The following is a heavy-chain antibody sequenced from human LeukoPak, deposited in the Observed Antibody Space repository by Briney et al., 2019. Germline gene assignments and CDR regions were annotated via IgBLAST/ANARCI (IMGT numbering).Heavy chain of an antibody. J-gene: IGHJ4*02. CDR3: AKSHHVTAIDY. CDR1: GFTFSNAW. D-gene: IGHD2-21*02. CDR2: ISGSGGST. Sequence: GGSLRLSCAASGFTFSNAWMSWVRQAPGKGLEWVSAISGSGGSTYYAGSVKGRLTISRDNSKNTLYLQMNSLRADDTAVYYCAKSHHVTAIDYWGQGTLVTVPS. V-gene: IGHV3-23*01.